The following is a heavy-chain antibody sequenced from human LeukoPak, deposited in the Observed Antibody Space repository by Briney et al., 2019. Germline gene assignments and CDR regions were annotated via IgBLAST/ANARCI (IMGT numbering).Heavy chain of an antibody. CDR3: ARASTGYNYGYGAYYFDY. J-gene: IGHJ4*02. V-gene: IGHV3-33*01. CDR2: IWSVGGAE. CDR1: GFPFSSYG. D-gene: IGHD5-18*01. Sequence: GGSLRLSCVASGFPFSSYGMHWVRQAPGKGLEWVAVIWSVGGAEYYADSVKGRFTISRDNSKNMLFLQMNSLRAEDTAVYYCARASTGYNYGYGAYYFDYWGQGTLVTVSS.